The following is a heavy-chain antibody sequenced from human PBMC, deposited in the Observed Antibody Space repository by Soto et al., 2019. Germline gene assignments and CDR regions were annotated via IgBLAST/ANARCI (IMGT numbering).Heavy chain of an antibody. CDR1: GYTFTSYG. D-gene: IGHD2-15*01. CDR3: ARDDESGGNAPYNWFDP. Sequence: ASVKVSCKASGYTFTSYGISWVRRAPGQGLEWMGWISAYNGNANYAQKLQGRVTMTTDTSTSTAYMELRSLRSDDTAVYYCARDDESGGNAPYNWFDPWGQGTLVTVSS. V-gene: IGHV1-18*01. CDR2: ISAYNGNA. J-gene: IGHJ5*02.